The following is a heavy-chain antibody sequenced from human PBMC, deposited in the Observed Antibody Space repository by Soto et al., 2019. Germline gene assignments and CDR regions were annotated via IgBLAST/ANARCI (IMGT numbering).Heavy chain of an antibody. CDR2: IWYDGSNK. D-gene: IGHD3-10*01. CDR1: GFTFSSYG. J-gene: IGHJ6*02. V-gene: IGHV3-33*01. Sequence: QVQLVESGGGVVQPGRSLRLSCAASGFTFSSYGMHWVRQAPGKGQEWVAVIWYDGSNKYYADSVKGRFTISRDNSKNTLYLQMNSLRAEDTAVYYCARDTGITMVRGVTDGMDVWGQGTTVTVSS. CDR3: ARDTGITMVRGVTDGMDV.